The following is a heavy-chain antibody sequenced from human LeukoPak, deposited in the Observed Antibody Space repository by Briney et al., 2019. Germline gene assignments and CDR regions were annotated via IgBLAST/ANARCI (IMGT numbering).Heavy chain of an antibody. CDR1: GFTFSSYG. CDR3: ARAYGDYPPPIFDY. J-gene: IGHJ4*02. V-gene: IGHV3-21*01. CDR2: ISINTTST. D-gene: IGHD4-17*01. Sequence: GGSLRLSCAASGFTFSSYGMHWVRQAPGKGLEWVSSISINTTSTYYADSVKGRFTISRDNSKNTLYLQMNSLRAEDTAVYYCARAYGDYPPPIFDYWGQGTLVTVSS.